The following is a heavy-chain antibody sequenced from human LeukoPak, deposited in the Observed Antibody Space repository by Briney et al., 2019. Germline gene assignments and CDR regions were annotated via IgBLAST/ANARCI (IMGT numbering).Heavy chain of an antibody. CDR3: AKDRGHIYYGWGIKIDS. CDR2: ISVNNGNA. J-gene: IGHJ5*01. CDR1: GYTFVNYG. V-gene: IGHV1-18*01. Sequence: ASVKVSCKASGYTFVNYGISWVRQAPGQGLEWMGWISVNNGNAKYAQKIQGRVTMTTDTSTSTAYMELRSLRSDDAAVYYCAKDRGHIYYGWGIKIDSWGQGTLVTVSS. D-gene: IGHD3-10*01.